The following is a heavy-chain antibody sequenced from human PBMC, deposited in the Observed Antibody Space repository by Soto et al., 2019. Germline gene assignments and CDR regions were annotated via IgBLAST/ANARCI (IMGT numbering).Heavy chain of an antibody. CDR2: TFPFFATS. CDR3: ARDWAVAGTDPYSYGMDV. V-gene: IGHV1-69*12. CDR1: GGTFSNYA. J-gene: IGHJ6*02. D-gene: IGHD6-19*01. Sequence: QVQLVQSGAEVKKTGSSVKVSCKASGGTFSNYAFSWVRQAPGQGLEWMGGTFPFFATSTYAQKFHGRVTITADDSTRTVYMELSSLTSEDTAVYYCARDWAVAGTDPYSYGMDVWGQGTTVTVSS.